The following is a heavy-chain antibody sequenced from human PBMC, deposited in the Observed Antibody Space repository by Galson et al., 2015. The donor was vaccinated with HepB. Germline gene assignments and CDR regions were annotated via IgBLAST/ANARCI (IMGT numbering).Heavy chain of an antibody. CDR2: MSSDGNNI. Sequence: SLRLSCAVSGFTFSSYAMNWVRQAPGKGLEWVAVMSSDGNNIYYTDSVKGRFTISRDNSKNTLYLQMNSLRTEDTAVYYCARTFYFDYWGQGTLVTVTS. CDR3: ARTFYFDY. CDR1: GFTFSSYA. J-gene: IGHJ4*02. D-gene: IGHD3-16*01. V-gene: IGHV3-30*04.